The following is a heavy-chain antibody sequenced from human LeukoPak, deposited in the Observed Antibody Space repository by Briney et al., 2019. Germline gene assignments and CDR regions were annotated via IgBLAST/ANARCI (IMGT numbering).Heavy chain of an antibody. CDR1: GFPFSNYN. V-gene: IGHV3-21*01. CDR3: ARDRSPGYCSGGGCDSGMDV. Sequence: PGGSLRLSCVASGFPFSNYNVNWVRQAPGKGLEWVSLVNSSTVYIHYADSVKGRFTISRDNAKNSLFLQMNSLRVEDTAVYYCARDRSPGYCSGGGCDSGMDVWGQGTTVTVSS. J-gene: IGHJ6*02. CDR2: VNSSTVYI. D-gene: IGHD2-15*01.